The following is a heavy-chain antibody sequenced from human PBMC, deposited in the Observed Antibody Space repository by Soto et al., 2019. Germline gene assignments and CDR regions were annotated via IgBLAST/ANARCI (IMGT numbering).Heavy chain of an antibody. CDR1: GFTFSDYA. V-gene: IGHV3-23*01. Sequence: EVQLLESGGGLVQPGGSLRLSCAGSGFTFSDYAISWVRQAPGKGLEWVSAMSGSGGSIYYADSVKGRFTISRDNSKNTVYLQRTSLRGEDTAIYYCAKTFGSNWLLDYWGRGTLVTVSS. CDR2: MSGSGGSI. D-gene: IGHD6-13*01. J-gene: IGHJ4*02. CDR3: AKTFGSNWLLDY.